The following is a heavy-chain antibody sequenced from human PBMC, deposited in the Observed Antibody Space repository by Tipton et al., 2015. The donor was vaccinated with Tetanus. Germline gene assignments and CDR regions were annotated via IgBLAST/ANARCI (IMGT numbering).Heavy chain of an antibody. CDR2: INAGNGNT. J-gene: IGHJ5*02. V-gene: IGHV1-3*01. CDR1: GYTFTSYA. CDR3: ARGGVGYCSSTSCYLFDP. D-gene: IGHD2-2*01. Sequence: QSGAEVKKPGASVKVSCEASGYTFTSYAMHWVRQAPGQRLEWMGWINAGNGNTKYSQKFQGRVTITRDTSASTAYMELSSLRSEDTAVYYCARGGVGYCSSTSCYLFDPWGQGTLVTVSS.